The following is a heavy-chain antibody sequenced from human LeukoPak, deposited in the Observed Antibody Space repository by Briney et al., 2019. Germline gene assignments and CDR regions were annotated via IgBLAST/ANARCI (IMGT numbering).Heavy chain of an antibody. CDR1: GGSISSNNW. V-gene: IGHV4-4*02. CDR3: ARKKRADPGFDV. J-gene: IGHJ3*01. Sequence: SGTLSLTCAVSGGSISSNNWWSWVRQPPGKGLEWIGYIYYSGTTNYNPSLKSRLTISVDTSKNQFSLKLTSVAAADTAVYYYARKKRADPGFDVWGQGTMVTVSS. CDR2: IYYSGTT.